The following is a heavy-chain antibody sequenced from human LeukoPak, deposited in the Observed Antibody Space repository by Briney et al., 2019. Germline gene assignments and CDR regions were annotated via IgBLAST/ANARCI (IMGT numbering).Heavy chain of an antibody. CDR1: GFTFSDYY. CDR3: AKAPVTTCSGAYCYPFDY. D-gene: IGHD2-15*01. J-gene: IGHJ4*02. CDR2: ISSSGTTI. V-gene: IGHV3-11*01. Sequence: GGSLRLSCAASGFTFSDYYMSWIRQAPGKGLEWVSYISSSGTTIYNADSVKGRFTISRDSYKNTLYLQMNSLRAEDAAVYYCAKAPVTTCSGAYCYPFDYWGQGTLVTVSS.